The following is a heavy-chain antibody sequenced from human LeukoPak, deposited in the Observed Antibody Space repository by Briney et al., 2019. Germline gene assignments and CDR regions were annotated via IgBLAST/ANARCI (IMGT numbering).Heavy chain of an antibody. D-gene: IGHD2-21*01. CDR3: ARHSDALVIASTNYRNWFDP. CDR1: GGSISSSSYY. CDR2: IYYSGSS. V-gene: IGHV4-39*01. Sequence: PSETLSLTCTVSGGSISSSSYYWGWIRQPPGKGREWIGSIYYSGSSYYNPSLKSRVTISVDTSKNQFSLKLSSVTAADTAVYYCARHSDALVIASTNYRNWFDPWGQGTLVTVSS. J-gene: IGHJ5*02.